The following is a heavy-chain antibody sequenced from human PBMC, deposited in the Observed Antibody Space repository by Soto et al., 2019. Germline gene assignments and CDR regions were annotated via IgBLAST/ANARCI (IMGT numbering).Heavy chain of an antibody. V-gene: IGHV3-33*01. CDR1: GFTFSSYG. CDR3: ARDLIAVAGPLGY. D-gene: IGHD6-19*01. CDR2: IWYDGSNK. J-gene: IGHJ4*02. Sequence: GGSLRLSCAASGFTFSSYGMHWVRQAPGKGLEWVAVIWYDGSNKYYADSVKGRFTISRDNSKNTLYLQMNSLRAEDTAVYYCARDLIAVAGPLGYWGQGTLVTVSS.